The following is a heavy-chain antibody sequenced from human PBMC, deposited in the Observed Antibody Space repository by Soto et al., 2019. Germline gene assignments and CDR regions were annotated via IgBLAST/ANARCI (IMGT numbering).Heavy chain of an antibody. D-gene: IGHD5-18*01. CDR2: ISAYNGNT. CDR1: GYTFTSYG. CDR3: ARDGRGTAMGFTAGDWFDP. Sequence: QVQLVQSGAEVKKPGASVKVSCKASGYTFTSYGISWVRQAPGQGREWMGCISAYNGNTNYAQKFPGRVTMTTDTSTSTAYMELRSLRSDDTAVYYCARDGRGTAMGFTAGDWFDPWGQGTLVTVSS. V-gene: IGHV1-18*01. J-gene: IGHJ5*02.